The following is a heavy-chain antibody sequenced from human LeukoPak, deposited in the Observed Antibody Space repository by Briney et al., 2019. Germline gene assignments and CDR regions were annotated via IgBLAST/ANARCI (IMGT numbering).Heavy chain of an antibody. V-gene: IGHV4-34*01. J-gene: IGHJ4*02. Sequence: SETLSLTCAVYGGSFSGYYWSWIRQPPEKGLEWIGEINHSGSTNYNPSLKSRVTISVDTSKNQFSLKLSSVTAADTAVYYCARGAPGDYVWGSYRSAFDYWGQGTLVTVSS. D-gene: IGHD3-16*02. CDR2: INHSGST. CDR3: ARGAPGDYVWGSYRSAFDY. CDR1: GGSFSGYY.